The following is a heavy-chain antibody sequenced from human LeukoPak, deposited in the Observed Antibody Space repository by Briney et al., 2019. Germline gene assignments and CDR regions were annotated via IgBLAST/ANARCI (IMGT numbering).Heavy chain of an antibody. J-gene: IGHJ6*03. CDR1: GFTFSSYA. V-gene: IGHV3-64*01. D-gene: IGHD3-10*01. CDR3: ARSGVVPNNYMDV. Sequence: PGGSLRLSCAASGFTFSSYAMHWVRQAPGKGLEYVSAISSNGGSTYYANSVKGRFTISGDNSKNTLYLQMGSLRAEDMAVYYCARSGVVPNNYMDVWGKGTTVTVSS. CDR2: ISSNGGST.